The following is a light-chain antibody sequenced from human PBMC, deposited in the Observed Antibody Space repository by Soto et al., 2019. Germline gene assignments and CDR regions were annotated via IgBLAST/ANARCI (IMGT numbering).Light chain of an antibody. V-gene: IGKV3-20*01. J-gene: IGKJ1*01. CDR3: QQYGGSPPWT. CDR1: QSVSSSY. CDR2: GAS. Sequence: EIVLTQSPGTLSLSPGERATLSCRASQSVSSSYLAWYQQKPGQAPRLLIYGASSRATGIPDRFSGSGSGTDFTLTISRVEPEDFAVYFCQQYGGSPPWTFGQGTKVDSK.